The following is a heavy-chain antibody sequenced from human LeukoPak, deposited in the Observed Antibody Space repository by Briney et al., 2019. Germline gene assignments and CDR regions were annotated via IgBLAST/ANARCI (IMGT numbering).Heavy chain of an antibody. Sequence: SETLSLTCAVYGGSFSGYYWSWIRQPPGKGLEWIGEINHSGSTNYNPSLKSRVTISVDTSKNQFSLKLSSVTAADTAVYYCARLNVRYFDWRGNWFDPWGPGTLVTVSS. CDR3: ARLNVRYFDWRGNWFDP. CDR2: INHSGST. V-gene: IGHV4-34*01. D-gene: IGHD3-9*01. CDR1: GGSFSGYY. J-gene: IGHJ5*02.